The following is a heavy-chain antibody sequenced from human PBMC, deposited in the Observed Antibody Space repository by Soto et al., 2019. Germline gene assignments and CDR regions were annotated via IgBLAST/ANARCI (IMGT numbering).Heavy chain of an antibody. CDR3: ARDQLGYCSGGSCYSYYYYYGMDV. J-gene: IGHJ6*02. CDR2: IWYDGSNK. CDR1: GFTFSSYG. Sequence: GGSLRLSCAASGFTFSSYGMHWVRQAPGKGLEWVAVIWYDGSNKYYADSVKGRFTISRDNSKNTLYLQMNSLRAEDTAVYYCARDQLGYCSGGSCYSYYYYYGMDVWGQGTTVTVS. D-gene: IGHD2-15*01. V-gene: IGHV3-33*01.